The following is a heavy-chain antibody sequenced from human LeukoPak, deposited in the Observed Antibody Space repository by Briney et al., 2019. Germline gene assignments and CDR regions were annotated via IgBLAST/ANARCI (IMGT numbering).Heavy chain of an antibody. CDR1: GYTFINYY. CDR2: IITYNANT. CDR3: ARSYNWNANFDY. Sequence: GASVKVSCKASGYTFINYYIHWVRQAPGQGLEWMGWIITYNANTNYAQKLQGRVTMTTDSSTSTAYMELRSLRSDDTAVYYCARSYNWNANFDYWGQGTLVTVSS. V-gene: IGHV1-18*04. D-gene: IGHD1-20*01. J-gene: IGHJ4*02.